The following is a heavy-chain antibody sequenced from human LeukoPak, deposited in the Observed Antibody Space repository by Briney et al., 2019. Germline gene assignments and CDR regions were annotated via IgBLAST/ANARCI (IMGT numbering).Heavy chain of an antibody. J-gene: IGHJ4*02. CDR3: ATPYDWKGFFDY. CDR1: GYTFTKYW. D-gene: IGHD1-20*01. V-gene: IGHV5-51*01. Sequence: GGSLRLSCKGSGYTFTKYWIGWVRQMPGKGLEWIGIIWPGDSDTRYSPSFEGQVIISVDKSISTVYLQLSSLKASDTDMYYCATPYDWKGFFDYWGQGTLVTVSS. CDR2: IWPGDSDT.